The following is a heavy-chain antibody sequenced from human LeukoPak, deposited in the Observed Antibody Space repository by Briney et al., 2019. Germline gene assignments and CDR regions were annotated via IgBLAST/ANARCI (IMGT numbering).Heavy chain of an antibody. J-gene: IGHJ3*02. Sequence: GGSLRLSCATSKFNFKTYGMSWVRQAPGKGLEWVSSILGSGGSTQYADSVQGRFTISRDNSRNTLYLQMNSLRAEDTAIYYCAKDPNGDYIGTFDIWGQGTWSPSLQ. CDR2: ILGSGGST. CDR3: AKDPNGDYIGTFDI. D-gene: IGHD4-17*01. CDR1: KFNFKTYG. V-gene: IGHV3-23*01.